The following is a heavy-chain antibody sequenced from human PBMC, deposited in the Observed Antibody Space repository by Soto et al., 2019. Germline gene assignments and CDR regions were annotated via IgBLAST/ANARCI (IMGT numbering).Heavy chain of an antibody. V-gene: IGHV1-2*02. J-gene: IGHJ6*02. D-gene: IGHD1-20*01. CDR3: ARDADNWNRYYYYGMDV. Sequence: ASVKVSCKASGYTFTGYYMHWLRQAPGQGLEWMGWINPNSGGTNYAQKFQGRVTMTRDTSISTAYMELSRLRSDDTAVYYCARDADNWNRYYYYGMDVWGQGTLVTVSS. CDR2: INPNSGGT. CDR1: GYTFTGYY.